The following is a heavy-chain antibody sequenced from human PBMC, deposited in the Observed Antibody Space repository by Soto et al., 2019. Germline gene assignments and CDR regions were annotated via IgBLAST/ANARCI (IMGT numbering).Heavy chain of an antibody. Sequence: GGSLRLSCAASGFTFSSYSMNWVRQAPGKGLEWVSSISSSSSYIYYADSVKGRFTISRDNAKNSLYLQMNSLRAEDTAVYYCARARVDIVATIPFDYWGQGTLVTVSS. CDR3: ARARVDIVATIPFDY. J-gene: IGHJ4*02. D-gene: IGHD5-12*01. V-gene: IGHV3-21*01. CDR1: GFTFSSYS. CDR2: ISSSSSYI.